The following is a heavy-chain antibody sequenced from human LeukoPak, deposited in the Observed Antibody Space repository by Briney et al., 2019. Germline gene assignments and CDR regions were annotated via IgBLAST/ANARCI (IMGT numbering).Heavy chain of an antibody. J-gene: IGHJ6*02. V-gene: IGHV5-10-1*01. CDR3: ARQSTSGRSLWYYYYGMDV. CDR2: IDLSDSYT. Sequence: GESLKISCKGSGYSFTSYWISWVRQMPGKGLEWMGRIDLSDSYTNYGPSFQGHVTIPADKSISTAYLQWSSLKASDTAMYYCARQSTSGRSLWYYYYGMDVWGQGTTVTVSS. D-gene: IGHD2-2*01. CDR1: GYSFTSYW.